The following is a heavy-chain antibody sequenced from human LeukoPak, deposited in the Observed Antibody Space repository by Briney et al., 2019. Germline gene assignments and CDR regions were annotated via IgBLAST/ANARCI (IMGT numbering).Heavy chain of an antibody. V-gene: IGHV3-64*01. J-gene: IGHJ4*02. Sequence: PGGSLRLSCAASGFTFSSYAMSWVRQAPGKGLEYVPAISSNGGSTYYANSVKGRFTISRDNSKNTLYLQMGSLRAEDMAVYYCARGLTYYYDSSGYYLDYWGQGTLVTVSS. CDR2: ISSNGGST. CDR1: GFTFSSYA. CDR3: ARGLTYYYDSSGYYLDY. D-gene: IGHD3-22*01.